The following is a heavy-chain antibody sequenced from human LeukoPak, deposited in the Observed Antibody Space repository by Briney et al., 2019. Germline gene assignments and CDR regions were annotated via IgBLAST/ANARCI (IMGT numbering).Heavy chain of an antibody. V-gene: IGHV3-21*01. CDR3: ARELAGGSFDY. D-gene: IGHD7-27*01. J-gene: IGHJ4*02. CDR1: GFTFSSYS. CDR2: ISSSSSYI. Sequence: GGSLRLSCAASGFTFSSYSMNWVSQAPGKGLEWVSSISSSSSYIYYADSVKGRFTISRDNAKNSLYLQMNSLRAEDTAVYYCARELAGGSFDYWGQGTLVTVSS.